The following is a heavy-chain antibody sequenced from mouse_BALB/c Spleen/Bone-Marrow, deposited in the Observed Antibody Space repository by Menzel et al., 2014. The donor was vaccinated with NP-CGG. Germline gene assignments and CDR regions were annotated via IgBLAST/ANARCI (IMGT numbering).Heavy chain of an antibody. V-gene: IGHV1-80*01. CDR3: ARGDGNYPFYAMDY. D-gene: IGHD2-1*01. Sequence: QVQLQQSGAELVRPGSSVKISCKASGYAFSSYWMNWVKQRPGQGLEWIGQIYPGGGDTNYNGKFKGKATLTADKSSSTAYMQLSSLTSEDSAVYFCARGDGNYPFYAMDYWGQGTSVTVSS. CDR1: GYAFSSYW. CDR2: IYPGGGDT. J-gene: IGHJ4*01.